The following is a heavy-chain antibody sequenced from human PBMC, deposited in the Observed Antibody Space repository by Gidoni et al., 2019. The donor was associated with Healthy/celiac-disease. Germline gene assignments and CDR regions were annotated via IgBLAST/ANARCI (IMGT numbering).Heavy chain of an antibody. J-gene: IGHJ6*02. CDR2: IYYSGST. V-gene: IGHV4-59*11. D-gene: IGHD1-7*01. Sequence: QVQLQESGPGLVKPSETLSLTCTVSGGSIRSHYWSWIRQPPGKGLEWIGYIYYSGSTNYNPALKSRVTISVDTSKNQFSLKLSSVTAADTAVYYCARAAFITGTTATIVRGAYYGMDVWGQGTTVTVSS. CDR3: ARAAFITGTTATIVRGAYYGMDV. CDR1: GGSIRSHY.